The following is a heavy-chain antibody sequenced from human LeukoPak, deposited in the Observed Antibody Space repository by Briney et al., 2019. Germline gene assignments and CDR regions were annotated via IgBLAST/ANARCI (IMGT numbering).Heavy chain of an antibody. CDR2: IYYSGST. D-gene: IGHD3-10*01. V-gene: IGHV4-59*01. Sequence: PSETLSLTCTVSGGSISSYYWSWIRQPPGKGLEWIGCIYYSGSTNYNPSLKSRVTISVDTSKNQFSLKLSSVTAADTAVYYCAREFGGGMDVWGQGTTVTVSS. CDR1: GGSISSYY. J-gene: IGHJ6*02. CDR3: AREFGGGMDV.